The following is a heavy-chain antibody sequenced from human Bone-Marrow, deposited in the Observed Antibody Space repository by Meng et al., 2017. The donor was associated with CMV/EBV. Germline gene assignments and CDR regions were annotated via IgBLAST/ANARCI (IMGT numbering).Heavy chain of an antibody. V-gene: IGHV3-33*01. Sequence: SGFSFSSCSMHWVRQAPGKWLAWVAVIWYDGSNKYYADSVKGRFTISRDNSKNTLYLQMNSLRAEDTAVYYCARGRAYYDFWSAGEWGQGTLVTVSS. D-gene: IGHD3-3*01. CDR3: ARGRAYYDFWSAGE. J-gene: IGHJ4*02. CDR2: IWYDGSNK. CDR1: GFSFSSCS.